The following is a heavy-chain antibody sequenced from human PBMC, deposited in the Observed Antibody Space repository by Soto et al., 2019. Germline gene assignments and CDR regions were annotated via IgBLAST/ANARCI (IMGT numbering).Heavy chain of an antibody. J-gene: IGHJ4*02. CDR1: GFTFSSYW. CDR2: INTDGGST. V-gene: IGHV3-74*01. CDR3: ARPRYDSTGTPFDH. D-gene: IGHD3-22*01. Sequence: LRLSCAASGFTFSSYWLHWVRQAPGKGLVWVSGINTDGGSTDYADSVKGRFIISRDNAKNTLYLQMNSLRAEDTAVYYCARPRYDSTGTPFDHWGLGTLVTVSS.